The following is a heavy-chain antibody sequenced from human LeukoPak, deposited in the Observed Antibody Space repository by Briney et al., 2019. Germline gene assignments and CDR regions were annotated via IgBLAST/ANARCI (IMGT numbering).Heavy chain of an antibody. V-gene: IGHV1-69*13. Sequence: SVKVSCKASRGTFSSYAISWVRQAPGQGLEWMGGIIPIFGTANYAQKFQGRVTITADESTSTAYMELSSLRSEDTAVYYCARLRGPTITIFGVVPRWFDPWGQGTLVTVSS. J-gene: IGHJ5*02. CDR1: RGTFSSYA. CDR3: ARLRGPTITIFGVVPRWFDP. D-gene: IGHD3-3*01. CDR2: IIPIFGTA.